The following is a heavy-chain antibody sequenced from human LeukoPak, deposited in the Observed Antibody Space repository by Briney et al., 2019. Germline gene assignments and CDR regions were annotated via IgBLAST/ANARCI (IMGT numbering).Heavy chain of an antibody. CDR1: GFTFSSYS. CDR2: ISSSSSYI. CDR3: ARVGYSYGYVDY. V-gene: IGHV3-21*01. Sequence: GGSLRLSCALSGFTFSSYSMNWVRQAPGKGLEWVSSISSSSSYIYYADSVKGRLTISRDNAKNSLYLQMNSLRAEDTAVYYCARVGYSYGYVDYWGQGTLVTVSS. J-gene: IGHJ4*02. D-gene: IGHD5-18*01.